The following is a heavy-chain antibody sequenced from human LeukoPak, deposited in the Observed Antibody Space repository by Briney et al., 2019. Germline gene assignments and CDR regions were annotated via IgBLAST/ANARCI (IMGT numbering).Heavy chain of an antibody. V-gene: IGHV3-21*01. J-gene: IGHJ4*02. D-gene: IGHD5-18*01. CDR2: ISSSSSYI. Sequence: GGSLRLSCAASGFTFSSYSMNWVRQAPGKGLEWVSSISSSSSYIYYADSVKGRFTISRDNAKNSLYLQMNSLRAEDTAVYYCVRAIGYSYGFDYWGQGTLVTVSS. CDR1: GFTFSSYS. CDR3: VRAIGYSYGFDY.